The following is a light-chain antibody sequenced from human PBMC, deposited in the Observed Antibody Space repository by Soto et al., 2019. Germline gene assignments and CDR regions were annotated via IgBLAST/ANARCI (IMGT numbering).Light chain of an antibody. J-gene: IGLJ2*01. CDR3: ASWDDSLNGVV. V-gene: IGLV1-44*01. CDR2: TNN. CDR1: ISNIGGNT. Sequence: QSVLTQPPSASGTPGQRVTISCSGSISNIGGNTVNWYQQLPGTAPKLLMYTNNQRPSGPPGRFSGSKSGTSASLAISGLQAEDEADYYCASWDDSLNGVVFGGGTKLTVL.